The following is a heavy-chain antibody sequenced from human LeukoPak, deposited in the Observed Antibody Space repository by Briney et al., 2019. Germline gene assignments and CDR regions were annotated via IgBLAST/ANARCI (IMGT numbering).Heavy chain of an antibody. D-gene: IGHD5-12*01. Sequence: PGGSLRLSCAASGFTFSSYAMYWVREAPGTGLEWGAVISYDGNNKYYADSVKGRFTISRDNSKNTLYLQMNSLRAEDTAVYYCARGYDYYYYGMDVWGQGTTVTVSS. CDR3: ARGYDYYYYGMDV. CDR1: GFTFSSYA. CDR2: ISYDGNNK. V-gene: IGHV3-30-3*01. J-gene: IGHJ6*02.